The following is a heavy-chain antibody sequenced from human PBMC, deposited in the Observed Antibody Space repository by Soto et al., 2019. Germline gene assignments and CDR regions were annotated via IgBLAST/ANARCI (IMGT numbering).Heavy chain of an antibody. CDR1: GGSISSGGYY. J-gene: IGHJ4*02. V-gene: IGHV4-31*03. CDR3: ARATTDDYYGSGRGAFDY. CDR2: IYYSGST. D-gene: IGHD3-10*01. Sequence: SETLSLTCTVSGGSISSGGYYWSWIRQHPGKGLEWIGYIYYSGSTYYNPSLKSRVTISVDTSKNQFSLKLSSVTAADTAVYYCARATTDDYYGSGRGAFDYWGQGTLVTVSS.